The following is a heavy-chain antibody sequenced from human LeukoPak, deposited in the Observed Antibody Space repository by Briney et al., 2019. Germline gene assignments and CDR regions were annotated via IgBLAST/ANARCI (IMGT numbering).Heavy chain of an antibody. Sequence: SQTLSLTCTVSGGSISSGSYYWSWIRQPAGKGLEWIGRIYTSGSTNYNPSLKSRVTISVDTSKNQFSLKLSSVTTAGTAVYYCARALPDWFDPWGQGTLVTVSS. CDR1: GGSISSGSYY. CDR2: IYTSGST. CDR3: ARALPDWFDP. V-gene: IGHV4-61*02. J-gene: IGHJ5*02.